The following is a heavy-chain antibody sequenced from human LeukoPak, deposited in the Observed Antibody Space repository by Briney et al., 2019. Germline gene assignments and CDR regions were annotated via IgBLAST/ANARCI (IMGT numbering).Heavy chain of an antibody. V-gene: IGHV4-38-2*01. CDR3: ARLWSTDFDY. CDR1: LYSIRSGYY. Sequence: SETLSLTCAVSLYSIRSGYYWGWIRQPPGKGLEWIASIYHSGTTHYNPSLKSRVTISVDTSKNHFSLELSSVTAADTAVYYCARLWSTDFDYWGQGTLVTVSS. D-gene: IGHD3-10*01. J-gene: IGHJ4*02. CDR2: IYHSGTT.